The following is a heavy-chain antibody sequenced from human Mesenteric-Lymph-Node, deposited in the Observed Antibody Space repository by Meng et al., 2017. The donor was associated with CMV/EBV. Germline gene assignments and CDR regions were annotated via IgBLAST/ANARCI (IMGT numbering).Heavy chain of an antibody. J-gene: IGHJ6*02. Sequence: SLRISCAASGFTFSSYAMHWVRQAPGKGLEWVAVISYDGSNKYYADSVKGRFTISRDNSKNTLYLQMNSLRAEDTAVYYCARAKLGYCSSTSCYHYYGMDVWGQGTTVTVSS. CDR1: GFTFSSYA. D-gene: IGHD2-2*01. CDR3: ARAKLGYCSSTSCYHYYGMDV. CDR2: ISYDGSNK. V-gene: IGHV3-30-3*01.